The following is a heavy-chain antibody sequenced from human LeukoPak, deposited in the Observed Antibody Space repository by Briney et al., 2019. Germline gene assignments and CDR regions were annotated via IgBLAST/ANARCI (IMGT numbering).Heavy chain of an antibody. CDR1: GGSISSYY. V-gene: IGHV4-59*01. Sequence: KPSETLSLTCTVSGGSISSYYWSWIRQPPGKGLEWIGYIYYSGSTNYNPSLKSRVTISVDTSKNQFSLKLSSVTAADTAVYYCAREVISRGSSYYYMDVWGKGTTVTISS. J-gene: IGHJ6*03. CDR2: IYYSGST. D-gene: IGHD3-10*01. CDR3: AREVISRGSSYYYMDV.